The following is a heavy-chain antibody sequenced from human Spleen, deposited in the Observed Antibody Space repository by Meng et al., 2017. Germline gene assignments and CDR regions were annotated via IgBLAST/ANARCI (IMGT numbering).Heavy chain of an antibody. CDR2: LNPNSGAT. Sequence: QVQLIQSGTAVKQPGASVRVSGKTSGYTFTDYYIHWVRQAPGQGLEWMGWLNPNSGATNYAQKFQGWVTVTRGTSISTAYMELSSLKSDDTAVYYCARSLVTTIPNFDPWGQGTLVTVSS. CDR1: GYTFTDYY. V-gene: IGHV1-2*04. D-gene: IGHD2-21*02. CDR3: ARSLVTTIPNFDP. J-gene: IGHJ5*02.